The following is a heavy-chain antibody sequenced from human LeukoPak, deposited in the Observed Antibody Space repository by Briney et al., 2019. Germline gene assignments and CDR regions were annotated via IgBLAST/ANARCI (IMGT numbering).Heavy chain of an antibody. V-gene: IGHV3-21*01. CDR1: GFTFSSYS. J-gene: IGHJ4*02. D-gene: IGHD3-22*01. Sequence: GGSLRLSCAASGFTFSSYSMNWVRQASGKGLEWVSSISSSSSYIYYADSVKGRFTISRDNAKNSLYLQMNSLRAEDTAVYYCARGAQGYYYDSSGPIDYWGQGTLVTVSS. CDR3: ARGAQGYYYDSSGPIDY. CDR2: ISSSSSYI.